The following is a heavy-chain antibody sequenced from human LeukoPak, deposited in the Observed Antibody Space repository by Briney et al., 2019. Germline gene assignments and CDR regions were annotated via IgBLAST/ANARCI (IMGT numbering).Heavy chain of an antibody. Sequence: GASVKVSCKASGYTFTSYYMHWVRQAPGQGLEWMGIINPSGGSTSYAQKFQGRVTITADKSTSTAYMELSSLRSEDTAVYYCATTRGGYSYAKYYYYYYYMDVWGKGTTVTVSS. J-gene: IGHJ6*03. D-gene: IGHD5-18*01. V-gene: IGHV1-46*01. CDR3: ATTRGGYSYAKYYYYYYYMDV. CDR2: INPSGGST. CDR1: GYTFTSYY.